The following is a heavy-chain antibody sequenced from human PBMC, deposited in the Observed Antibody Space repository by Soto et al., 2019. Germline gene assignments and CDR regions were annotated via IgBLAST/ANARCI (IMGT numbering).Heavy chain of an antibody. CDR1: GFTFRSFW. Sequence: PGGSLRLSCAASGFTFRSFWMSWVRLTPGNGLEWVANIKDDRSETYYVDSVKGRFTISRDNAKNSLYLQMNSLRVEDTAVYYCVNSYAARGWYEGSDYWGRGTVVTSPQ. CDR2: IKDDRSET. CDR3: VNSYAARGWYEGSDY. D-gene: IGHD6-19*01. V-gene: IGHV3-7*03. J-gene: IGHJ4*02.